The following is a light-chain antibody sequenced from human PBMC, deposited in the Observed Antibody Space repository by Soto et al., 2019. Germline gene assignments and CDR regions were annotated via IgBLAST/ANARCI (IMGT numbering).Light chain of an antibody. Sequence: QSALTQPASVSGSPGQSITISCTGTSSNVGSYKLVSWYQQHPGKAPKLMIFEVNKRPSGVSNRFSRSKSGNTASLTISGLKVEDEADYYCCSSVGSPTYVFGTGPNVTVL. CDR3: CSSVGSPTYV. CDR1: SSNVGSYKL. J-gene: IGLJ1*01. CDR2: EVN. V-gene: IGLV2-23*02.